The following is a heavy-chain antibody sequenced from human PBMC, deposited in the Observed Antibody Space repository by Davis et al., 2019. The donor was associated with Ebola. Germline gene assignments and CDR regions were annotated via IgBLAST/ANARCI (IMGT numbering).Heavy chain of an antibody. CDR3: AKRPWASVPDYFDY. D-gene: IGHD1-26*01. CDR1: GFTFSSYA. V-gene: IGHV3-23*01. J-gene: IGHJ4*02. CDR2: ITGSGGST. Sequence: GESLKISCAASGFTFSSYAMSWVRQAPGKGLEWVSGITGSGGSTYYADSVKGRFTISRDNSKNTLYLQMNSLRAEDAAIYYCAKRPWASVPDYFDYWGQGTLVTVSS.